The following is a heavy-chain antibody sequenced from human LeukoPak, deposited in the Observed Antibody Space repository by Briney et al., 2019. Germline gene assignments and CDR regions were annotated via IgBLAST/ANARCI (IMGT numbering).Heavy chain of an antibody. CDR2: IYSGGST. J-gene: IGHJ4*02. CDR3: ARGGSGYDFDY. V-gene: IGHV3-66*01. Sequence: GGSLRLSCAASGFTFNNYAMSWVRQAPGKGLEWVSVIYSGGSTYYADSVKGRFTISRDNSKNTLYLQMNSLRAEDTAVYYCARGGSGYDFDYWGQGTLVTVSS. D-gene: IGHD5-12*01. CDR1: GFTFNNYA.